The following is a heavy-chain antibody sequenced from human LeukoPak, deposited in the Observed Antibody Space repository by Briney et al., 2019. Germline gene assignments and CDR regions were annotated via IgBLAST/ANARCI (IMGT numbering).Heavy chain of an antibody. V-gene: IGHV4-34*01. Sequence: SETLSLTCIVSGGSISSYYWSWIRQPPGKGLEWIGEINHSGSTNYNPSLKSRVTISVDTSKNQFSLKLSSVTAADTAVYYCARRRIGGNWFDPWGQGTLVTVSS. J-gene: IGHJ5*02. CDR3: ARRRIGGNWFDP. CDR1: GGSISSYY. D-gene: IGHD2-15*01. CDR2: INHSGST.